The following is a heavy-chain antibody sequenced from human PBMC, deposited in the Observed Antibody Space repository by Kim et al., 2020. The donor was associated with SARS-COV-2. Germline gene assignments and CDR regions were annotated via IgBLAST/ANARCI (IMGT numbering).Heavy chain of an antibody. CDR2: IIPILGIA. J-gene: IGHJ2*01. D-gene: IGHD5-12*01. Sequence: SVKVSCKASGGTFSSYAISWVRQAPGQGLEWMGRIIPILGIANYAQKFQGRVTITADKSTSTAYMELSSLRSEDTAVYYCARDPPAFRDGYTKTRYFDLWGRGTLVTVSS. CDR1: GGTFSSYA. V-gene: IGHV1-69*04. CDR3: ARDPPAFRDGYTKTRYFDL.